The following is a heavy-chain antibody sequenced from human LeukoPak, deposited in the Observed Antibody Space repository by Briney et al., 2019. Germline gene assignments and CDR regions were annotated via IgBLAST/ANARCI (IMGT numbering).Heavy chain of an antibody. CDR3: ARVRVVVPAAPMDY. V-gene: IGHV3-21*01. Sequence: PGGSLRLSCAASGFTFSSYSMNWVRQAPGKGLEWVSSISSSSSYISYADSVKGRFTISRDNAKNSLYLQMNSLRAEDTAVYYCARVRVVVPAAPMDYWGQGTLVTVSS. J-gene: IGHJ4*02. CDR1: GFTFSSYS. D-gene: IGHD2-2*01. CDR2: ISSSSSYI.